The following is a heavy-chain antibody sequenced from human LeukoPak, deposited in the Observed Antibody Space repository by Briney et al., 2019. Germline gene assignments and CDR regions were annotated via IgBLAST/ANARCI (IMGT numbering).Heavy chain of an antibody. V-gene: IGHV4-61*02. D-gene: IGHD7-27*01. Sequence: SQTLSLTCTVSGGSISSGSYYWSWIRQPAGKGLEWIGRIYTSGSTNYNPSLKSRVTISVDTSKNQFSLKLSSVTAADTAVYYCARDLGFNWFDPWGQGTLVTVSS. CDR1: GGSISSGSYY. J-gene: IGHJ5*02. CDR3: ARDLGFNWFDP. CDR2: IYTSGST.